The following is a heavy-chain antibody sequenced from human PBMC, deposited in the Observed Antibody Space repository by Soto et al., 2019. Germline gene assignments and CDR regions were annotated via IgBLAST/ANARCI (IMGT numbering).Heavy chain of an antibody. CDR3: ARDRGSYYYGMDV. Sequence: QVQLVESGGGVVQPGRSLRLSCAASGFTFSNYGMHWVRQAPGKGLEWVAVIWYDGSNKYYADSVKGRFTISRDNFKNTLYLQMNSLRAEETAVYYCARDRGSYYYGMDVWGQGTTVTVSS. D-gene: IGHD3-10*01. CDR2: IWYDGSNK. J-gene: IGHJ6*02. V-gene: IGHV3-33*01. CDR1: GFTFSNYG.